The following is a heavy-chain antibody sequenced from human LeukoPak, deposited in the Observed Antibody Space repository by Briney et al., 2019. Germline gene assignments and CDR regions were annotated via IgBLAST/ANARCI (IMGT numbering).Heavy chain of an antibody. CDR3: AIGSRADYYYGMDV. CDR2: INHSGST. Sequence: PSETLSLTCAVYGGSFSGYYWSWIRQPPGKGLEWIGEINHSGSTNYNPSLKSRVTISVDTSKNQFPLKLSSVTAADTAVYYCAIGSRADYYYGMDVWGKGTTVTVSS. CDR1: GGSFSGYY. J-gene: IGHJ6*04. V-gene: IGHV4-34*01. D-gene: IGHD3-10*01.